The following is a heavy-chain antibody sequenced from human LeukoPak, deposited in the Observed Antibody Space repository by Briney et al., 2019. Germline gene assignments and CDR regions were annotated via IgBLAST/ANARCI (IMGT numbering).Heavy chain of an antibody. Sequence: PGGSLRLSCAASGFTFSSYSMNWVRQAPGKGLEWVSSISSSSSYIYYADSVKGRFTISRDNAKNSLYLQMNSLRAEDTAVYYCARDWSTMIPSGGGYWGQGTLVTVSS. J-gene: IGHJ4*02. CDR2: ISSSSSYI. CDR1: GFTFSSYS. V-gene: IGHV3-21*01. D-gene: IGHD3-16*01. CDR3: ARDWSTMIPSGGGY.